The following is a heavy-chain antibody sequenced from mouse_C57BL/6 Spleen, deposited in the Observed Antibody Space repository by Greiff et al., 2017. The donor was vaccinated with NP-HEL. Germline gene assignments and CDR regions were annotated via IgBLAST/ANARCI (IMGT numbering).Heavy chain of an antibody. CDR2: IYPRSGNI. V-gene: IGHV1-81*01. D-gene: IGHD1-1*01. CDR3: ARDYYGSSYTWFAY. Sequence: QVQLQQSGAELARPGASVKLSCKASGYTFTSYGISWVKQRTGQGLEWIGEIYPRSGNIYYNEKFKGKATLTADKSSSTAYMELRSLTSEDSAVYFCARDYYGSSYTWFAYWGQGTLVTVSA. J-gene: IGHJ3*01. CDR1: GYTFTSYG.